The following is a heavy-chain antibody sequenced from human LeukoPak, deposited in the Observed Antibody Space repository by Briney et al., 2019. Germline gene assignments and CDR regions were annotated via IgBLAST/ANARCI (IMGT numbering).Heavy chain of an antibody. Sequence: SETLSLTCTVSGGSISSYYGSWIRQPAGKGLEWIGRIYTSGSTNYNPSLKSRVTMSVDTSKNQFSLKLSSVTAADTAVYYCARDGYDILTGKDRGFDYWGQGTLVTVSS. CDR1: GGSISSYY. CDR2: IYTSGST. CDR3: ARDGYDILTGKDRGFDY. D-gene: IGHD3-9*01. V-gene: IGHV4-4*07. J-gene: IGHJ4*02.